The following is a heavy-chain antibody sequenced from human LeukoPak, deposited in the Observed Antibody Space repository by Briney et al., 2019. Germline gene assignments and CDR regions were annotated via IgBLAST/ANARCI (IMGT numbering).Heavy chain of an antibody. D-gene: IGHD3-16*01. CDR1: GGSISSGSYY. J-gene: IGHJ5*02. Sequence: SETLSLTCTLSGGSISSGSYYWGSIRHHPGNGLGWPGSIYYSGRTYYNPSLRSRVTISVETSKNQFSLKLSSVTAADTAVYYCARSQIMITLGGVIEHWGQGTLVTVSS. CDR2: IYYSGRT. CDR3: ARSQIMITLGGVIEH. V-gene: IGHV4-39*01.